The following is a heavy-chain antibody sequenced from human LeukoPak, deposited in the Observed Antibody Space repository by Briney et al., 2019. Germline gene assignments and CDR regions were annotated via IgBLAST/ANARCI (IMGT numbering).Heavy chain of an antibody. Sequence: SETLSLTCTVSGGSISSYYWSWIRQPPGKGLEWIGYIYYSGSTNYNPSLKNRVTISVDTSKNQFSLKLSSVTAADTAVYYCARAITVFGVVIGPRFDPWGQGTLVTVSS. CDR2: IYYSGST. V-gene: IGHV4-59*08. CDR3: ARAITVFGVVIGPRFDP. CDR1: GGSISSYY. D-gene: IGHD3-3*01. J-gene: IGHJ5*02.